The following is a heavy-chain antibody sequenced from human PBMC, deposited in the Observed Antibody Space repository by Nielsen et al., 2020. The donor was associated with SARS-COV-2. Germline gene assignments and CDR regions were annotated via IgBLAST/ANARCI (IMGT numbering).Heavy chain of an antibody. CDR2: INDSGTT. CDR1: GGAFSGYR. CDR3: ARGIYDFLSGSDVSLNGLDV. D-gene: IGHD3-3*01. Sequence: SETLSLTCGVSGGAFSGYRWTWVRQSPGKGLEWLGEINDSGTTTYNPPLTGRVGISQAASKRQLSLTLSSVTAADTALYFCARGIYDFLSGSDVSLNGLDVWGQGTTVTVSS. V-gene: IGHV4-34*01. J-gene: IGHJ6*02.